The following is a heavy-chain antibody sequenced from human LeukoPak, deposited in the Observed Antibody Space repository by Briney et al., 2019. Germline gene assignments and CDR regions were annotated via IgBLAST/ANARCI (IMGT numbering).Heavy chain of an antibody. Sequence: PSETLSLTCAVYGGSFSGYYWSWIRQPPGKGLEWIGEINHGGSTNYNPSLKSRVTISVDTSKNQFSLKLSSVTAADTAVYYCAREVGTNLDYWGQGTLVTVSS. V-gene: IGHV4-34*01. CDR2: INHGGST. J-gene: IGHJ4*02. CDR3: AREVGTNLDY. D-gene: IGHD3-10*01. CDR1: GGSFSGYY.